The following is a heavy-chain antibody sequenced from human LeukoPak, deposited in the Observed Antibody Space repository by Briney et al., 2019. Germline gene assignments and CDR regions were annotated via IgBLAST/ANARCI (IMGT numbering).Heavy chain of an antibody. CDR1: GFTFNTYW. V-gene: IGHV3-74*01. CDR3: TKGGTVGFDS. CDR2: INSDGSST. D-gene: IGHD1-1*01. Sequence: PGGSLRLSCAASGFTFNTYWMHWVRQSPGKGLVWVSRINSDGSSTTYADSVKGRFTISRDNAKNTVYLQMNSLRDEDTAVYYCTKGGTVGFDSWGQGPVVTVSS. J-gene: IGHJ4*02.